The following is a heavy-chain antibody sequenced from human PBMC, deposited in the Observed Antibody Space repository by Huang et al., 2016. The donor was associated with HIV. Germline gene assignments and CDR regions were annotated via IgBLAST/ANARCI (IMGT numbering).Heavy chain of an antibody. Sequence: QVQLVESGGGVVQPGRSLRISCAASGFTFSSYGMPWVRQDPGKGREWVAVISYDAKTKYYADSVKGRFSISRDNSKTTVYLQLNSLRLEDTAVYYCAKGGSAAAVLDFWGQGTLVTVSS. CDR2: ISYDAKTK. J-gene: IGHJ4*02. CDR3: AKGGSAAAVLDF. CDR1: GFTFSSYG. D-gene: IGHD6-13*01. V-gene: IGHV3-30*18.